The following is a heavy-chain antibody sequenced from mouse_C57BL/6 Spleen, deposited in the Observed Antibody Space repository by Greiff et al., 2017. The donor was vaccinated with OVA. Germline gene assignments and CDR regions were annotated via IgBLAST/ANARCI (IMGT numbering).Heavy chain of an antibody. V-gene: IGHV5-6*01. CDR3: ARQNTTVVATKDCDD. CDR1: GFTFSSYG. Sequence: EVMLVESGGDLVKPGGSLKLSCAASGFTFSSYGMSWVRQTPDTRLEWVATISSGGSYTYYPDSVTGRFPISRDNAKNTLYLQMSSLKSEDTAMYYCARQNTTVVATKDCDDWGQGTTRTVSS. D-gene: IGHD1-1*01. CDR2: ISSGGSYT. J-gene: IGHJ2*01.